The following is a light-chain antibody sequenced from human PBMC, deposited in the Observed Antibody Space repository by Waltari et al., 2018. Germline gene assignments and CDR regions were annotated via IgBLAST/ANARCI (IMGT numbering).Light chain of an antibody. CDR2: DTS. Sequence: ELVLTQSPGTLSLSPGEIATFSCRASQSVSRNYLSWYQQKRGQPPRLLIYDTSSRATGIPARFSGRGSGTDFTLTISSLEPEDFAVYYCQQYGSPPLTFGGGTKVEI. J-gene: IGKJ4*01. V-gene: IGKV3-20*01. CDR3: QQYGSPPLT. CDR1: QSVSRNY.